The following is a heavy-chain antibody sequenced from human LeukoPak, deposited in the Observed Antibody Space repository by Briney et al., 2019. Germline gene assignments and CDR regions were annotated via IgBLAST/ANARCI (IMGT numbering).Heavy chain of an antibody. Sequence: ASVKVSCKASGYTFTGYYVHWVRQAPGQGLEWMGRINPNSGGTNYAQKFQGRVTMTRDTSISTAYMELSRLRSDDTAVYYCARRSSSWSTLFDYWGQGTLVTVSS. CDR1: GYTFTGYY. V-gene: IGHV1-2*06. CDR2: INPNSGGT. CDR3: ARRSSSWSTLFDY. J-gene: IGHJ4*02. D-gene: IGHD6-13*01.